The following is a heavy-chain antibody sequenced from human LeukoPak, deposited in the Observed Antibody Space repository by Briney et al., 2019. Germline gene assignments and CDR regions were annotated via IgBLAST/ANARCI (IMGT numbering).Heavy chain of an antibody. CDR3: AKKGIAAADAFDI. J-gene: IGHJ3*02. D-gene: IGHD6-13*01. CDR1: GYSFTSYW. CDR2: IYPGDSDT. Sequence: GESLKISCKGSGYSFTSYWIGWVRQMPGKGLEWMGIIYPGDSDTTYSPSSQGQVTISVDKSISTAYLQWSSLKASDTAMYYCAKKGIAAADAFDIWGQGTMVTVSS. V-gene: IGHV5-51*01.